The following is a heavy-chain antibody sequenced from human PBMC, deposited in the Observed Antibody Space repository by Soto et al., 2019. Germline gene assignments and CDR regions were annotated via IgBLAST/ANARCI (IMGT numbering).Heavy chain of an antibody. J-gene: IGHJ4*02. D-gene: IGHD2-15*01. V-gene: IGHV1-3*04. CDR2: INTGNVNT. CDR1: RYTFTNYA. Sequence: ASVKVSCKASRYTFTNYAMHWVRQAPGLRLEWMGWINTGNVNTKYSQEFQDRVTITRDTSATTAYMELSSLRSEDTALYYCARWRCNGGSCYLDYWGQGTLVTVSS. CDR3: ARWRCNGGSCYLDY.